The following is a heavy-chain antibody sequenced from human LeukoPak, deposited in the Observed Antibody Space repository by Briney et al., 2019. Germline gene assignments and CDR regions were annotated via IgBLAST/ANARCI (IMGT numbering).Heavy chain of an antibody. D-gene: IGHD1-14*01. Sequence: SETLSLTCTVSGYSISSGYYWGWIRQPPGKGLEWIANIYYSGSTYYNPSLKSQVTISVDTSKNQFSLKLSSVTAADTAVYYCAGLIRPGWFDPWGQGTLVTVSS. CDR3: AGLIRPGWFDP. V-gene: IGHV4-38-2*02. CDR2: IYYSGST. CDR1: GYSISSGYY. J-gene: IGHJ5*02.